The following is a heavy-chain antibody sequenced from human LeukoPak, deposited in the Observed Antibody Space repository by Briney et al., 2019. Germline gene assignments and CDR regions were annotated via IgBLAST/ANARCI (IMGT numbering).Heavy chain of an antibody. Sequence: PGGSLRLSCAASGFTFSSCWMSWVRQAPGKGLEWVANIKEDGSKRYYVDSVKGRFTISRDNAKKLVYLQMNSLRAEDTAVYYCARDRWGYSYGGDWGQGTLVTVSS. CDR2: IKEDGSKR. D-gene: IGHD5-18*01. J-gene: IGHJ4*02. CDR3: ARDRWGYSYGGD. CDR1: GFTFSSCW. V-gene: IGHV3-7*01.